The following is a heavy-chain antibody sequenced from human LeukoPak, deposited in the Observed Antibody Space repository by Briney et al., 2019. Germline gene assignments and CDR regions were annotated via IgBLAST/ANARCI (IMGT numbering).Heavy chain of an antibody. Sequence: PGGSLRLSCAASGFTFTGYAMNWVRQAPGKGLEWVSIISYDETSQYYADSVKGRFTISRDNSKNTLYLQMNSLRAEDTAVYYCARGNYYDSSGYYYGDAFDIWGQGTMVTVSS. CDR2: ISYDETSQ. V-gene: IGHV3-30-3*01. CDR3: ARGNYYDSSGYYYGDAFDI. J-gene: IGHJ3*02. CDR1: GFTFTGYA. D-gene: IGHD3-22*01.